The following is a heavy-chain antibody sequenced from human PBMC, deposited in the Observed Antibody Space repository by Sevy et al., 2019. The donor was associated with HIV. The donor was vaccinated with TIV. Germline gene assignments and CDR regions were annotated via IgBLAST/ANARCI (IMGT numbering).Heavy chain of an antibody. CDR1: GFTFSDHY. CDR2: IRNRPNSYTT. Sequence: GGSLRLSCAASGFTFSDHYVDWVRQAPGKGLEWVGRIRNRPNSYTTEYAASVKARFTISRDDSRNSVYLQMNSLKTQEAAVYYCVRGPNCGVGGCQQISPYCLDVWGKGATVTVSS. D-gene: IGHD2-15*01. CDR3: VRGPNCGVGGCQQISPYCLDV. V-gene: IGHV3-72*01. J-gene: IGHJ6*03.